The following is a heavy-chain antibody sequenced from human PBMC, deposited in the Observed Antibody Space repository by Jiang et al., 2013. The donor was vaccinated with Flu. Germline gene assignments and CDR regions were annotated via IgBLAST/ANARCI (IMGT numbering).Heavy chain of an antibody. V-gene: IGHV3-30*18. D-gene: IGHD3-22*01. J-gene: IGHJ4*02. CDR2: ISYDGSNK. CDR1: GFTFSSYG. Sequence: QLLESGGGLAQPGRSLRLSCAASGFTFSSYGMHWVRQAPGKGLEWVAVISYDGSNKYYADSVKGRFTISRDNSKNTLYLQMNSLRAEDTAVYYCAKSEGHSSQEDYWGQGTLVTVSS. CDR3: AKSEGHSSQEDY.